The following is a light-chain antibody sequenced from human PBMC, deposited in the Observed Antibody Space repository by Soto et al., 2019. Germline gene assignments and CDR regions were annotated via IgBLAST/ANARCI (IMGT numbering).Light chain of an antibody. J-gene: IGKJ4*01. CDR1: QSVGNY. Sequence: EIVMTQFPATVSVSPGQTVTLTCRASQSVGNYLGWYQQKPGQAPRLVVYNPSTRATGVPDRFSGSGSGTYFTLTISRLQSEDFGIYYCQQYFGWPPKLTFGGGTKVEIK. CDR3: QQYFGWPPKLT. CDR2: NPS. V-gene: IGKV3-15*01.